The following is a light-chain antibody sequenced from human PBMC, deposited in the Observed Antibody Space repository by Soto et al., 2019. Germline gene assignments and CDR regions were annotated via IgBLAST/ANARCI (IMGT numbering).Light chain of an antibody. CDR3: SSYTSSSTLLYV. Sequence: QSALTQSASVSGSPGQSITVSCTGTSSDVGGYNYVSWYQKHPGKAPKLMIYDVSNRPSGVSNRFSGSKSGNTASLTISGLQAEDEADYYCSSYTSSSTLLYVFGTGTKVTVL. J-gene: IGLJ1*01. CDR1: SSDVGGYNY. V-gene: IGLV2-14*01. CDR2: DVS.